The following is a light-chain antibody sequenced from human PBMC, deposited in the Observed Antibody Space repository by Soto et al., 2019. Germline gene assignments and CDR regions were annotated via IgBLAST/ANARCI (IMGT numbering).Light chain of an antibody. CDR2: GAS. V-gene: IGKV1-39*01. J-gene: IGKJ1*01. CDR3: QQGFSIPWT. CDR1: QTVSRF. Sequence: DIQVTQSPSSLSASVGDRVTIACRASQTVSRFLNWYQQKPGKAPKLLIYGASSLQGGVPSRFNGSGSGTDFTLTINNLQPEDFATYSCQQGFSIPWTFGQGTKVEIK.